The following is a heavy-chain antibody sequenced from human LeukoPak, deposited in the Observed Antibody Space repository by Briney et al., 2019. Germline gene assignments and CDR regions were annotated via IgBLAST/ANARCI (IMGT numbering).Heavy chain of an antibody. CDR1: GFTFSSYA. V-gene: IGHV3-23*01. CDR3: AKDRIAVAYFRVKFDY. J-gene: IGHJ4*02. D-gene: IGHD6-19*01. CDR2: ISAGGSST. Sequence: PGGSLRLSCAASGFTFSSYAMSWVRQAPGKGLEWVSGISAGGSSTDYADSVKGRFTISRDNSKNTLYLEMSSLRADDTAVYYRAKDRIAVAYFRVKFDYWGQGPLVTVSS.